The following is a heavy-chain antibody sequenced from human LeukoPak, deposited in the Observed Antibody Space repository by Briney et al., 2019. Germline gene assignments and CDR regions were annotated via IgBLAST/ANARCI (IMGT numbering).Heavy chain of an antibody. D-gene: IGHD6-13*01. J-gene: IGHJ5*02. CDR3: AKTVSSSWYGFDP. V-gene: IGHV3-23*01. CDR2: ISGSGGGT. Sequence: GSLRLPCAASGFTFTNYAMTWARQAPGKGLEWVSGISGSGGGTYYTDSVKGRFTISRDNSKNTLHLQMNSLRPEDTAIYYYAKTVSSSWYGFDPWGQGTLVTVSS. CDR1: GFTFTNYA.